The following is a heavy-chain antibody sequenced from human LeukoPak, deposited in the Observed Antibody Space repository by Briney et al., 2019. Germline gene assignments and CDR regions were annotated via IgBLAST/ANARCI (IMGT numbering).Heavy chain of an antibody. CDR1: GFTFSSYG. Sequence: GGSLRLSCAASGFTFSSYGMHWVRQAPGKGLEWVAVISYDGSNKYYADSVKGRFTISRDNSKNTLYLQMNSLRAEDTAVYYCARGSIGDYYYGMDVWGQGTTVTVSS. CDR3: ARGSIGDYYYGMDV. J-gene: IGHJ6*02. V-gene: IGHV3-30*03. CDR2: ISYDGSNK.